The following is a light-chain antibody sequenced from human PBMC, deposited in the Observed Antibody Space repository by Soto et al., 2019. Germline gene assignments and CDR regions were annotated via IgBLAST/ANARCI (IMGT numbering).Light chain of an antibody. V-gene: IGKV1-39*01. J-gene: IGKJ3*01. CDR3: QQSYSTPFT. CDR2: AAS. Sequence: DIQMTQSPSSLSASVGDRVTITCRARQSSSSYLNCYQQKPGKAPKLLIYAASSLQSGVPSRFSGSVYGTDFTRTISCLQPEDFATYYCQQSYSTPFTFGPGTNVDIK. CDR1: QSSSSY.